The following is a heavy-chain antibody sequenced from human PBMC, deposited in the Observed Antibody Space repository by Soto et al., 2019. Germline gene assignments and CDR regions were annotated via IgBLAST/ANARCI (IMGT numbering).Heavy chain of an antibody. V-gene: IGHV1-3*01. J-gene: IGHJ4*02. CDR3: ARGRWTQTTADYYLDY. CDR1: GDTFTSYA. Sequence: ASVKVSCKASGDTFTSYAMHWVRQAPGQRPEWMGWINAGNGKTKYSEKFQGRVTITRDASASTAYMDLTSLRSEDTAVYYCARGRWTQTTADYYLDYWGQGTLVTVSS. D-gene: IGHD1-1*01. CDR2: INAGNGKT.